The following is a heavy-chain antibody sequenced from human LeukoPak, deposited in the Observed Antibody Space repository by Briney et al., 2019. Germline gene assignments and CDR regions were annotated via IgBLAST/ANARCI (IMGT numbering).Heavy chain of an antibody. Sequence: GGSLRLSCAASGFTFSGSAIHWVRQSSGKGLEWVGRIDKKDKGYATATAYAASVKGRFTISRDDPINTAYLRMKSLKTEDTALYYCTRDSGTYNWFDPWGQGTLVAVSS. V-gene: IGHV3-73*01. D-gene: IGHD1-26*01. CDR2: IDKKDKGYATAT. J-gene: IGHJ5*02. CDR3: TRDSGTYNWFDP. CDR1: GFTFSGSA.